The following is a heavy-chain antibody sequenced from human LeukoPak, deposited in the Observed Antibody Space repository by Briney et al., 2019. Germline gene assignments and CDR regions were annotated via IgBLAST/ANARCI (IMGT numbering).Heavy chain of an antibody. D-gene: IGHD3-22*01. J-gene: IGHJ3*02. CDR1: GFTFDDYA. V-gene: IGHV3-43*02. CDR3: AKEVDGDMIVVVITTTAFDI. Sequence: GGSLRLSCAASGFTFDDYAMHWVRQAPGKGLEWVSLISGDGGSTYYADSMKGRFTISRDNSKNSLYLQMNSLRTEDTALYYCAKEVDGDMIVVVITTTAFDIWGQGTMVTVSS. CDR2: ISGDGGST.